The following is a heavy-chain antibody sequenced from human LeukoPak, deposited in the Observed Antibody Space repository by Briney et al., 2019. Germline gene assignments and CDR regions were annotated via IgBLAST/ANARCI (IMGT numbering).Heavy chain of an antibody. CDR1: GYIFTEYY. Sequence: ASVKVSCKASGYIFTEYYMHWVRQAPGEGLEWMGWINPNSGGTNYAQKFQGRVTMTRDASISTAYMELSSLRSDDTAVFYCVRSPLGSYYYYGMDVWGQGTTVTVPS. V-gene: IGHV1-2*02. J-gene: IGHJ6*02. D-gene: IGHD7-27*01. CDR2: INPNSGGT. CDR3: VRSPLGSYYYYGMDV.